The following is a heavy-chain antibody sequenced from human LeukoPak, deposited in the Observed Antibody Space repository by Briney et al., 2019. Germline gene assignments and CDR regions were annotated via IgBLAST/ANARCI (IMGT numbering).Heavy chain of an antibody. D-gene: IGHD3-3*01. V-gene: IGHV1-8*01. CDR2: MNPNSGNT. J-gene: IGHJ4*02. CDR3: ARFNDFWSGYGDY. Sequence: ASVKVSCKASGYTFTSYDINWVRQATGQRLEWMGWMNPNSGNTGYAQKFQGRVTMTRNTSISTAYMELSSLRSEDTAVYYCARFNDFWSGYGDYWGQGTLVTVSS. CDR1: GYTFTSYD.